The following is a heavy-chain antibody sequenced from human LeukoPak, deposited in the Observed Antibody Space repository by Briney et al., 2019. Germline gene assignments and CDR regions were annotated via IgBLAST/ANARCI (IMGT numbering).Heavy chain of an antibody. CDR1: GFTLSSYS. Sequence: GGSLRLSCAASGFTLSSYSMHWVRQAPGKGLEFVSAISKNGRNTYYGNSMKGRFTISRDVSKNTLYLQMGSLRPEDMAVYYCARVDSGSACASWGQGILVTVSS. V-gene: IGHV3-64*01. J-gene: IGHJ1*01. CDR3: ARVDSGSACAS. CDR2: ISKNGRNT. D-gene: IGHD6-19*01.